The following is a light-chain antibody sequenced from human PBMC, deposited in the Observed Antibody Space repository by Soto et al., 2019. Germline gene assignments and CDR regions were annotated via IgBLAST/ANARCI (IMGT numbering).Light chain of an antibody. CDR3: SSYTSSNTFYVV. V-gene: IGLV2-14*01. J-gene: IGLJ2*01. CDR2: DVS. CDR1: SSDVGGYNY. Sequence: QSVLTQPASVSGSPGQSITISCTGTSSDVGGYNYVSWYQQHPGKAPKLMIYDVSNRPSGVSNRFSGSKSGNTASLTISGLQAEDEADYYCSSYTSSNTFYVVFGGGTKLTVL.